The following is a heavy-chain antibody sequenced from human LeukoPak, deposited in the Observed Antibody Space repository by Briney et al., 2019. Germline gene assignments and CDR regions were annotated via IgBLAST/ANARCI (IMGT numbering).Heavy chain of an antibody. D-gene: IGHD3-10*01. CDR2: INPNSGGT. CDR3: AKDLKSLGGWFDV. CDR1: GYTFTGYY. J-gene: IGHJ6*04. V-gene: IGHV1-2*02. Sequence: ASVKVSCKASGYTFTGYYMHWVRQAPGQGLEWMGWINPNSGGTNYAQKFQGRVTMTRDTSISTAYMELSRLRSDDTAVYYCAKDLKSLGGWFDVWGKGTTVTVSS.